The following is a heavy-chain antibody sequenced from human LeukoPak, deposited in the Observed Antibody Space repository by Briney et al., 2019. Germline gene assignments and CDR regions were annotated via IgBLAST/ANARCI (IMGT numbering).Heavy chain of an antibody. Sequence: PGGSLRLSCAASGFTFSSYAMNWVRQTPGKGLEWVSGVSDSAGSTYYADSVTGRFTISRDNSKNTLFLQMNSLRAEDTAVYYCAKGDNSGFHWGPFDYWGQGTLVTVSS. CDR1: GFTFSSYA. CDR3: AKGDNSGFHWGPFDY. V-gene: IGHV3-23*01. J-gene: IGHJ4*02. D-gene: IGHD1-26*01. CDR2: VSDSAGST.